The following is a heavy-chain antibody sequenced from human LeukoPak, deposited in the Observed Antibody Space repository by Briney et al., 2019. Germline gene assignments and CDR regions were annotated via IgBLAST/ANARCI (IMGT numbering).Heavy chain of an antibody. J-gene: IGHJ4*02. CDR3: AKYGDYGAYYFDY. V-gene: IGHV3-23*01. CDR1: GFTFSSYG. Sequence: PGGSLRLSCAASGFTFSSYGMNWVRQAPGKGLEWVSGISGSGGSTYYADSVKGRFTISRDNSKNTLYLQMNSLRAEDTAVYYCAKYGDYGAYYFDYWGQGTLVTVSS. CDR2: ISGSGGST. D-gene: IGHD4-17*01.